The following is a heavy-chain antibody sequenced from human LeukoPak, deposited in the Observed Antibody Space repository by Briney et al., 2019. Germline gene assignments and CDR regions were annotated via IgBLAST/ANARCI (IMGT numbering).Heavy chain of an antibody. CDR1: GFTFSSYA. D-gene: IGHD6-19*01. CDR2: ISGSGGNT. Sequence: AGSLRLSCAASGFTFSSYAMSWVRQAPGKGLEWVSAISGSGGNTYYADSVKGRFTISRDNSKNTLYLQMNSLRAEDTAVYYCAKDQSSGWYGYSDYWGQGTLVTVSS. CDR3: AKDQSSGWYGYSDY. V-gene: IGHV3-23*01. J-gene: IGHJ4*02.